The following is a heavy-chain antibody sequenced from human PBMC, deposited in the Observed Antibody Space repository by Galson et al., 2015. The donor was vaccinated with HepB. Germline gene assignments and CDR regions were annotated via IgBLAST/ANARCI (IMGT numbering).Heavy chain of an antibody. V-gene: IGHV7-4-1*02. D-gene: IGHD3-9*01. CDR1: GYTFTSYA. CDR3: ARETVLRYFDWFRGGDAFDI. CDR2: INTNTGNP. J-gene: IGHJ3*02. Sequence: SVKVSCKASGYTFTSYAMNWVRQAPGQGLEWMGWINTNTGNPTYAQGFTGRFVFSLDTSVSTAYLQISSLKAEDTAVYYCARETVLRYFDWFRGGDAFDIWGQGTMVTVSS.